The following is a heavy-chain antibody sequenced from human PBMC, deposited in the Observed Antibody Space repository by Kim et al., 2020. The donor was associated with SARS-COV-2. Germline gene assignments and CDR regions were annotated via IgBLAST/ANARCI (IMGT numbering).Heavy chain of an antibody. CDR3: ARTTWGHLMYYFDY. D-gene: IGHD7-27*01. V-gene: IGHV3-30-3*01. CDR2: ISYDGSNK. CDR1: GFTFSSYA. J-gene: IGHJ4*02. Sequence: GGSLRLSCAASGFTFSSYAMHWVRQAPGKGLEWVAVISYDGSNKYYADSVKGRFTISRDNSKNTLYLQMNSLRAEDTAVYYCARTTWGHLMYYFDYWGQGTLVTVSS.